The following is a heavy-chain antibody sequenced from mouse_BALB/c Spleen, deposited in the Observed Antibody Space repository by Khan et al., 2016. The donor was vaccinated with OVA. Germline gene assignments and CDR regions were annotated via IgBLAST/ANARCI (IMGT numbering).Heavy chain of an antibody. Sequence: VQLQQSGAELVRPGALVKLSCKASGFNIKDYYMLWVKQRPEKGLEWIGWIDPENGNTIYDPKFQAKASIQADTSSNTAYLQLSSLTSEDTAVYYCARRGYGNYWFAYWGQGTLVTVSA. CDR1: GFNIKDYY. V-gene: IGHV14-1*02. CDR2: IDPENGNT. CDR3: ARRGYGNYWFAY. D-gene: IGHD2-1*01. J-gene: IGHJ3*01.